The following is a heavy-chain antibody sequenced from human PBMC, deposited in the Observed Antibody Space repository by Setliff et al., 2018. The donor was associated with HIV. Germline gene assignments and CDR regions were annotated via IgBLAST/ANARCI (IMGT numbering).Heavy chain of an antibody. J-gene: IGHJ4*02. Sequence: TGGSLRLSCAASGFIFSTYSMNWVRQAPGKGLEWVSYISSSSTTIKYADSVKGRFTISRDNTKNSLYLQMNRLRAEDTALYYCASLFSKEVAGDDYWGQGTLVTVSS. CDR1: GFIFSTYS. CDR2: ISSSSTTI. D-gene: IGHD6-19*01. V-gene: IGHV3-48*04. CDR3: ASLFSKEVAGDDY.